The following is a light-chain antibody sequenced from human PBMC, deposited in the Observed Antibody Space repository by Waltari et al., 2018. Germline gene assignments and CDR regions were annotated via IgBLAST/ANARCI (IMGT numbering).Light chain of an antibody. CDR3: QQYNNWPPWT. J-gene: IGKJ1*01. CDR1: QSVSSN. CDR2: GAS. V-gene: IGKV3-15*01. Sequence: EIVMTQSPATLSVSPGERATLPCRASQSVSSNLAWYQQKPGQAPRLLIYGASTRATGIPARCSGRGSGTEFTLTISSMQSEDFAVYYCQQYNNWPPWTFGQGTKVEIK.